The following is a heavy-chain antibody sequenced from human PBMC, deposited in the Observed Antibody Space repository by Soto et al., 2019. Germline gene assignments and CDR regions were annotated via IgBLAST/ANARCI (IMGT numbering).Heavy chain of an antibody. D-gene: IGHD1-1*01. CDR2: IKTKSDGETR. J-gene: IGHJ4*02. Sequence: EVPMVQSGGDLVKPGGSLRLSCVTSGFMFSSAWMNWVRQAPGKGLEWVARIKTKSDGETRDYAAPVKGRFTISRDDSKKTVYLQMNSLRAEDTAVYYCVEGWNDFWGQGPLVTVSS. V-gene: IGHV3-15*01. CDR1: GFMFSSAW. CDR3: VEGWNDF.